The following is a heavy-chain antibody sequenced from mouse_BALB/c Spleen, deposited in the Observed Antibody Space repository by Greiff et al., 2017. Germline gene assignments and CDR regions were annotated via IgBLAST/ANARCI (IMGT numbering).Heavy chain of an antibody. D-gene: IGHD1-3*01. Sequence: EVKVEESGPGLVKPSQSLSLTCSVTGYSITSGYYWNWIRQFPGNKLEWMGYISYDGSNNYNPSLKNRISITRDTSKNQFFLKLNSVTTEDTATYYCASPYKGGFAYWGQGTLVTVSA. CDR3: ASPYKGGFAY. J-gene: IGHJ3*01. V-gene: IGHV3-6*02. CDR2: ISYDGSN. CDR1: GYSITSGYY.